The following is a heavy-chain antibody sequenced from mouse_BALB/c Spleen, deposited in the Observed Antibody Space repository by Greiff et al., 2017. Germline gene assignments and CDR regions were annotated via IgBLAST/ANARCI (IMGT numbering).Heavy chain of an antibody. J-gene: IGHJ2*01. D-gene: IGHD1-1*01. CDR1: GFTFSSYT. Sequence: EVQRVESGGGLVKPGGSLKLSCAASGFTFSSYTMSWVRQTPEKRLEWVATISSGGSYTYYPDSVKGRFTISRDNAKNTLYLQMSSLKSEDTAMYYCTRDGYGSGLFDYWGQGTTLTVSS. V-gene: IGHV5-6-4*01. CDR2: ISSGGSYT. CDR3: TRDGYGSGLFDY.